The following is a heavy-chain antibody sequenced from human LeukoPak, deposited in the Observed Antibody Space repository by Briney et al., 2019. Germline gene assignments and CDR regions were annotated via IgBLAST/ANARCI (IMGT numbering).Heavy chain of an antibody. CDR1: GYTFTSYA. CDR3: ARSQGEYQLPYFDY. D-gene: IGHD2-2*01. J-gene: IGHJ4*02. Sequence: ASVKVSCKASGYTFTSYAMHWVRQAPGQRLEWMGWINAGNGNTKYSQEFQGRVTITRDTSASTAYMELSSLRSEDTAVYYCARSQGEYQLPYFDYWGQGTLVTVSS. V-gene: IGHV1-3*01. CDR2: INAGNGNT.